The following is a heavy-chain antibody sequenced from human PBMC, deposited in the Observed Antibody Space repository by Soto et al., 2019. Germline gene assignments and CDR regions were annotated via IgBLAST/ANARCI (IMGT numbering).Heavy chain of an antibody. CDR1: GYTFTSYG. CDR2: ISAYNGNT. D-gene: IGHD4-17*01. CDR3: ARQREAFTATHAFDI. V-gene: IGHV1-18*01. Sequence: VASVKVSCKASGYTFTSYGISWVRQAPGQGLEWMGWISAYNGNTNYAQKLQGRVTMTTDTSTSTAYMELRSLRSDDTAVYYCARQREAFTATHAFDIWGQGTMVTVSS. J-gene: IGHJ3*02.